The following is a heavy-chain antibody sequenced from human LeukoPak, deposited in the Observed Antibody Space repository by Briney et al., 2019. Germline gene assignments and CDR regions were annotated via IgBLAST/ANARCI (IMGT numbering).Heavy chain of an antibody. Sequence: ASVKVSCKASGYTFTSYGISWVRQAPGQGLEWMGWISAYNGNTNYAQKLQGRVTMTTDTSTSTAYMELRSLRSDDTAVYYCASHGSTVKGSGWYVCDYWGQGTLVTVSS. CDR1: GYTFTSYG. CDR2: ISAYNGNT. J-gene: IGHJ4*02. CDR3: ASHGSTVKGSGWYVCDY. V-gene: IGHV1-18*01. D-gene: IGHD6-13*01.